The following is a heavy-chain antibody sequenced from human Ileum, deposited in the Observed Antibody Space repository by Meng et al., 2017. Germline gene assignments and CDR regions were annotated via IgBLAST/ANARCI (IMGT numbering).Heavy chain of an antibody. CDR1: GYTFTDYY. J-gene: IGHJ4*02. CDR3: ARNYRDY. V-gene: IGHV1-2*06. Sequence: QGQLVQSGAEVKKPGASVKVSCKASGYTFTDYYIHWVRQDPGEGLEWMGRINPNSGGTDYAQKFQGRVNMTRDTYINTVYMELTRLTADDTAVYYCARNYRDYWGQGTLVTVSS. CDR2: INPNSGGT. D-gene: IGHD3-16*02.